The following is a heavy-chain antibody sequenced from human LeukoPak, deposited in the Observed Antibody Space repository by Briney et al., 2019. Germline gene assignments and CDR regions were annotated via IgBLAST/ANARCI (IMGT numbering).Heavy chain of an antibody. Sequence: GESLKISCKGSGYSFTNYWIGWVRQLPGKGLECMGLIYPGDSDTRYTPSFQGQVTISVDKSISTAYLQWSSLKASDTAIYYCASQGLMSGRAYFQYWGQGTLVTVSS. V-gene: IGHV5-51*01. CDR1: GYSFTNYW. J-gene: IGHJ1*01. CDR3: ASQGLMSGRAYFQY. D-gene: IGHD2-8*01. CDR2: IYPGDSDT.